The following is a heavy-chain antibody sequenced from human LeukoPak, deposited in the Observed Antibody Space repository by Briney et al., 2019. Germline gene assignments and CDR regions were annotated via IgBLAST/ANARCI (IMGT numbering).Heavy chain of an antibody. CDR2: IYYSGST. CDR1: GGSISGSSYY. V-gene: IGHV4-39*07. CDR3: ARDLVAVALGSDY. Sequence: SETLSLTCTVSGGSISGSSYYWGWIRQPPGKGLEWIGSIYYSGSTYYNPSLKSRVTISVDTSKNQFSLKLSSVTAADTAVYYCARDLVAVALGSDYWGQGTLVTVSS. J-gene: IGHJ4*02. D-gene: IGHD6-19*01.